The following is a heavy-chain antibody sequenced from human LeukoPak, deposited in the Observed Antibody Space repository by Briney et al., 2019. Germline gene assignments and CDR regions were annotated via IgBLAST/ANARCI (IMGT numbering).Heavy chain of an antibody. D-gene: IGHD3-16*01. CDR1: GFTFSSYA. V-gene: IGHV3-30*04. CDR2: ISYDGSNK. CDR3: ARDGGSLISAGERFDY. J-gene: IGHJ4*02. Sequence: GGSLRLSCAASGFTFSSYAMHWVRQAPGKGLEWVAVISYDGSNKYYADSVKGRFTISRDNSKNTLYLQMNSLRAEDTAAYYCARDGGSLISAGERFDYWGQGTLVTVSS.